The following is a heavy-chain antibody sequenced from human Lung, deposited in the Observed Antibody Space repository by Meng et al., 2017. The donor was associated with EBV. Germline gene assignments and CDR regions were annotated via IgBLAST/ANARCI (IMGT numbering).Heavy chain of an antibody. CDR3: SRDLAGPYDD. CDR1: GFIFSKYW. V-gene: IGHV3-74*01. J-gene: IGHJ4*02. Sequence: EVQLVESGGALVQPGGSLRLSCAASGFIFSKYWMHWVRQASGKGLVWLSRIDENGRITTYADSVRGRFTISRDNTKNTLYLQMNSLRVEDTAVYFCSRDLAGPYDDWGQGTLVTVSS. CDR2: IDENGRIT.